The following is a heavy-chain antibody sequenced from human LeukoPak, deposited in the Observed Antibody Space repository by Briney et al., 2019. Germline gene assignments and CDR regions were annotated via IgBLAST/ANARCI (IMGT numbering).Heavy chain of an antibody. CDR3: ARDLTPGSYFDY. Sequence: GGSLRLSCAASGFTFSDYYMSWIRQAPGKGLEWVSYISRSGSTIYYADSVKGRFTISRGSAKNSLYLQMNSLRSEDTAVYYCARDLTPGSYFDYSGQGTLVTASS. CDR2: ISRSGSTI. D-gene: IGHD3-10*01. CDR1: GFTFSDYY. V-gene: IGHV3-11*01. J-gene: IGHJ4*02.